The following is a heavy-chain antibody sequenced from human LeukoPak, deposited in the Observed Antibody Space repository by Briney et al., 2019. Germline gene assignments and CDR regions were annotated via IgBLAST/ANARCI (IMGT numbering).Heavy chain of an antibody. CDR2: ITTDGST. CDR1: GFNFYNEY. CDR3: ARDYPGEHNAFDI. J-gene: IGHJ3*02. Sequence: GGSLRLSCVATGFNFYNEYMHWVRQAPGKGLVWVPRITTDGSTTYADSVRGRFTISRDNAKNTLYLQMNSLRAEDTAVYHCARDYPGEHNAFDIWGQGTMISVSS. V-gene: IGHV3-74*01. D-gene: IGHD7-27*01.